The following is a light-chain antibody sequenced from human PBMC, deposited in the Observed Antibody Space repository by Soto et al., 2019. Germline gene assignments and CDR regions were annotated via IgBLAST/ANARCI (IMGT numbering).Light chain of an antibody. Sequence: EIVLTQSPGTLSLSPGERATISCRASQSVSSTYLAWYQQKPGQAPMLLIYGASSRASGIPDSFSGSGAGKDFTLTISILDPEDVAVYYCQQYGRSSLTFGPGTKVEIK. J-gene: IGKJ3*01. CDR3: QQYGRSSLT. V-gene: IGKV3-20*01. CDR1: QSVSSTY. CDR2: GAS.